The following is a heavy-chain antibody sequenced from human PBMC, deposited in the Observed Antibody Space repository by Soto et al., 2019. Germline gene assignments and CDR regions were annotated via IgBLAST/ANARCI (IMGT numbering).Heavy chain of an antibody. CDR2: IYYSGRT. CDR1: GVSISSGGYY. D-gene: IGHD2-21*01. CDR3: ASVIGGASEYYFDF. V-gene: IGHV4-31*03. Sequence: SETLSLTCTVSGVSISSGGYYWSWIRQHPGKGLEWIGNIYYSGRTYYNPSLKSRVILSVDTSKNHFSLTLRSVTAAASAMYSCASVIGGASEYYFDFWGQGALVTVSS. J-gene: IGHJ4*02.